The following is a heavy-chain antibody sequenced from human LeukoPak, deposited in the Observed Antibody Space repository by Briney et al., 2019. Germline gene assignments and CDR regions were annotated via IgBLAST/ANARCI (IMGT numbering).Heavy chain of an antibody. Sequence: GGSLRLSCAASGFTVSSSHMNWVRQAPGKGPEWVSTIYNGGSTSYGDSVKGRFAISRNSSKSTLYLDMNSLRPEDTAVYYCARDNSVRDEAWWFNPWGQGTLVTVSS. CDR1: GFTVSSSH. V-gene: IGHV3-53*01. CDR2: IYNGGST. CDR3: ARDNSVRDEAWWFNP. J-gene: IGHJ5*02. D-gene: IGHD5-24*01.